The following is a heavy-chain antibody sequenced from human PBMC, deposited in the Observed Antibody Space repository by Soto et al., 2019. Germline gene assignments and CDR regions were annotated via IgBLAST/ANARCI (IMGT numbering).Heavy chain of an antibody. CDR2: MNPGSGNT. CDR1: GYTFTNYD. V-gene: IGHV1-8*01. J-gene: IGHJ5*02. Sequence: QVQLVQSGAEVKEPGASVKVSCKASGYTFTNYDISWVRQATGQGLEWMGWMNPGSGNTGYAHKFQGRVTMTRNLSISTAYMELSRLASDDTAIYYCARIASSGSLNWFDPWGQGTLVTVSS. CDR3: ARIASSGSLNWFDP. D-gene: IGHD3-10*01.